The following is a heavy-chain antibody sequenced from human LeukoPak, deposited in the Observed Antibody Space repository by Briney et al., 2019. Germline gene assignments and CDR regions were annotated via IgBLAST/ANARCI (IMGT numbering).Heavy chain of an antibody. CDR3: ARFNDAFDI. CDR1: GGSISSYY. J-gene: IGHJ3*02. CDR2: IYYSGST. V-gene: IGHV4-59*08. Sequence: TSETLSLTCTVSGGSISSYYWSWIRQPPGKGLEWIGYIYYSGSTYYNPSLKSRVTISVDTSKNQFSLKLSSVTAADTAVYYCARFNDAFDIWGQGTMVTVSS.